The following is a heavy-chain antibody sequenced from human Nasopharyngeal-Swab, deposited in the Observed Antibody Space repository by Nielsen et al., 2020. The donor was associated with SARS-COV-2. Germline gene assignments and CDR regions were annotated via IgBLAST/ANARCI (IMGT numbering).Heavy chain of an antibody. CDR2: IYYSGST. CDR1: GGSISSGGYY. J-gene: IGHJ6*03. CDR3: AREGIAAAGTFDYYYYYMDV. D-gene: IGHD6-13*01. Sequence: SETLSLTCTVSGGSISSGGYYWSWIRQHPGKGLEWIGYIYYSGSTYYNPSLKSRVTISVDTSKNQLSLKLSSVTAADTAVYYCAREGIAAAGTFDYYYYYMDVWGKGTTVTVSS. V-gene: IGHV4-31*03.